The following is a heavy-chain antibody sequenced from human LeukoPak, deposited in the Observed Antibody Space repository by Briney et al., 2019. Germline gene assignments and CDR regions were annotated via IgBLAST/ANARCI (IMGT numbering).Heavy chain of an antibody. D-gene: IGHD3-10*01. CDR3: ARSEGYYYGSGSFFDY. J-gene: IGHJ4*02. V-gene: IGHV1-2*02. CDR1: GYTFTGYY. CDR2: INPNSGGT. Sequence: ASVKVSCKASGYTFTGYYMHWVRQAPGQGLEWMGWINPNSGGTNYAQKLQGRVTMTRDTSISTAYMELSRLRSDDTAVYYCARSEGYYYGSGSFFDYWGQGTLVTVSS.